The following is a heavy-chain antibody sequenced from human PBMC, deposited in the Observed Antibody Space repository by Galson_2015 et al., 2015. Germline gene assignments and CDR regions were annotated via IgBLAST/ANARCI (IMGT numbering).Heavy chain of an antibody. V-gene: IGHV3-11*01. CDR3: ARAGGFGELLFSYYYYYGMDV. CDR1: GFTFSDYY. D-gene: IGHD3-10*01. Sequence: SLRLSCAASGFTFSDYYMSWIRQAPGKGLEWVSYISSSGSTIYYADSVKGRFTISRDNAKNSLYLQMNSLRAEDTAVYYCARAGGFGELLFSYYYYYGMDVWGQGTTVTVSS. J-gene: IGHJ6*02. CDR2: ISSSGSTI.